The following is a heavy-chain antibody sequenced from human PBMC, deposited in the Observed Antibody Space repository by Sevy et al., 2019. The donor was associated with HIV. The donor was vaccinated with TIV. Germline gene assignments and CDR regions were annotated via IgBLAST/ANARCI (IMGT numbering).Heavy chain of an antibody. V-gene: IGHV3-30*18. J-gene: IGHJ2*01. D-gene: IGHD5-12*01. CDR1: GLTFRGYA. CDR3: AQAGWLQSWYFDL. Sequence: GGPLKPSCEPPGLTFRGYAMPGARQAPAKGLEGGAVISYEGSNKYFADSVKGRFTISRDNSKNTLYLQMNSLRAEDTAVYYCAQAGWLQSWYFDLWGRGTLVTVSS. CDR2: ISYEGSNK.